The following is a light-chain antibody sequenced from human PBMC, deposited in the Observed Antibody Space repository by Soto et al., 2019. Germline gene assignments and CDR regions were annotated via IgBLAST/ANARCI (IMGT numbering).Light chain of an antibody. V-gene: IGKV1-5*03. CDR1: QSISSW. CDR3: QQYDSFPRT. J-gene: IGKJ1*01. CDR2: KAS. Sequence: DLQMTQSPSTLSASVGDRVTITCRASQSISSWLAWYQQKPGKAPKLLIYKASSLESGVPSRFSGGGPGTEFTLSISSLQPDDFATYYCQQYDSFPRTFGQGTKVEIK.